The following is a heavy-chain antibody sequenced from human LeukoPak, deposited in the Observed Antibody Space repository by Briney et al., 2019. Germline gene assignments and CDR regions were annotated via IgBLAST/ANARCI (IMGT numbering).Heavy chain of an antibody. J-gene: IGHJ3*02. CDR1: GFTFSHYY. Sequence: GGSLRLSCVTSGFTFSHYYMTWIRQAPGKGLEWVSVIYSGGSTYYADSVKGRFTISRDDSKNTLYLQMNSLRAEDTAVYYCARDRHIYCSSTSCFHDAFDIWGQGTMVTVSS. CDR2: IYSGGST. V-gene: IGHV3-66*01. D-gene: IGHD2-2*01. CDR3: ARDRHIYCSSTSCFHDAFDI.